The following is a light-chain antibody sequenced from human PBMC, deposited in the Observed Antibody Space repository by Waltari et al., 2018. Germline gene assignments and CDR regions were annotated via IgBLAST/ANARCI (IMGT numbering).Light chain of an antibody. CDR1: SSDAGGYNS. CDR2: EVS. J-gene: IGLJ2*01. V-gene: IGLV2-14*01. Sequence: QSALTQPASVSGSPGPSITISCTGTSSDAGGYNSVSWYQPHPGKAPKLMIYEVSNRPSGVSNRFSGSKSGNTASLTISGLQAEDEADYYCSSYTSSSTLVFGGGTKLTVL. CDR3: SSYTSSSTLV.